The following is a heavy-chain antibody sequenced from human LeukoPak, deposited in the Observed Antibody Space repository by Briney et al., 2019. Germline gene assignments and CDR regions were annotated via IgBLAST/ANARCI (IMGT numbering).Heavy chain of an antibody. J-gene: IGHJ5*02. Sequence: GESLRLSCTASGFTFSTSTMNWIRPAPGKGLEWVSPIRSSSDYKYYADSVKGRLTISRDNAKNSVYLQMNSLRAEDTALYHCVRIPNNAGCPIWFDPWGQGTLVTVSS. V-gene: IGHV3-21*01. D-gene: IGHD6-19*01. CDR2: IRSSSDYK. CDR1: GFTFSTST. CDR3: VRIPNNAGCPIWFDP.